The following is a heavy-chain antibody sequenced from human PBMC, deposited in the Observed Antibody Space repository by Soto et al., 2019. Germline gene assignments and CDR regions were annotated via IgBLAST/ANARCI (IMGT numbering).Heavy chain of an antibody. CDR1: GGSISSGGYS. D-gene: IGHD3-22*01. CDR2: IYHSGST. Sequence: SETLSLTCAVSGGSISSGGYSWSWIRQPPGKGLEWIGYIYHSGSTYYNPSLKSRVTILVDRSKNQFSLKLSSVTAADTAVYYCARVRGYYDSSGYPIDYWGQGTLVTVS. V-gene: IGHV4-30-2*01. CDR3: ARVRGYYDSSGYPIDY. J-gene: IGHJ4*02.